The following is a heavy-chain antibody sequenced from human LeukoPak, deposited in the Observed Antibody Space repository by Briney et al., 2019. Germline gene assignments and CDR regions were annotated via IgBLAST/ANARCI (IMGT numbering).Heavy chain of an antibody. Sequence: SETLSLTCTVSGGSISSYYWSWIRQPPGKGLEWTGYIHYSGSTNYNPSLKSRVTISVDTSKNQFSLKLYSVTAADTAVYYCARDSASSGHYYYGMDVWGQGTTVTVSS. CDR3: ARDSASSGHYYYGMDV. D-gene: IGHD3-22*01. J-gene: IGHJ6*02. V-gene: IGHV4-59*12. CDR1: GGSISSYY. CDR2: IHYSGST.